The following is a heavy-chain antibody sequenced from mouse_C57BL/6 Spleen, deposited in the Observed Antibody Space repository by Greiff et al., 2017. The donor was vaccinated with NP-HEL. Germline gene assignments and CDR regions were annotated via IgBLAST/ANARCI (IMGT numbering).Heavy chain of an antibody. V-gene: IGHV5-4*01. J-gene: IGHJ4*01. Sequence: EVKVVESGGGLVKPGGSLKLSCAASGFTFSSYAMSWVRQTPEKRLEWVATISDGGSYTYYPDNVKGRFTISRDNAKNNLYLQMSHLKSEDTAMYYCAREGYWGQGTSVTVSS. CDR3: AREGY. CDR1: GFTFSSYA. CDR2: ISDGGSYT.